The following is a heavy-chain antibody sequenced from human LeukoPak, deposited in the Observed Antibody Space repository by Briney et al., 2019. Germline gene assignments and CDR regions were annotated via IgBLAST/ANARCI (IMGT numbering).Heavy chain of an antibody. V-gene: IGHV1-2*02. CDR1: GYTFTGYY. J-gene: IGHJ4*02. D-gene: IGHD3-9*01. Sequence: ASVKVSCKASGYTFTGYYMHWVRQAPRQGLEWMGSINPNSGGTNYAQKFQGRVTMTRDTSISTAYMELSRLRSDDTAVYYCARGDTEDMYYDISNGYRGANDYWGQGTLVTVSS. CDR2: INPNSGGT. CDR3: ARGDTEDMYYDISNGYRGANDY.